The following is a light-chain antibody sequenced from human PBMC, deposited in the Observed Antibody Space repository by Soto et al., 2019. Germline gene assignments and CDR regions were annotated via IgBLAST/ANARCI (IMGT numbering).Light chain of an antibody. CDR3: KQYHNWWT. J-gene: IGKJ1*01. CDR2: GAS. Sequence: EIVMTQSPATLSVSPGERATLSCRASQSVSSNLAWYQQKPGQAPRLLIYGASTRASGIPARFSGSGSGTEFTLTIRSLKSEDFAVYFCKQYHNWWTFGQGTKVDIK. CDR1: QSVSSN. V-gene: IGKV3-15*01.